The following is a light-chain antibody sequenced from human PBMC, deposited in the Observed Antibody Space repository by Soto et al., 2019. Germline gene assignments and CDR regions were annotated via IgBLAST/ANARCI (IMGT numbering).Light chain of an antibody. CDR1: NXDIGAYVF. CDR3: SAFTTDSTVI. CDR2: EVS. J-gene: IGLJ2*01. Sequence: QSALTQPASVSGSPGQSITISCTGTNXDIGAYVFVSWYQQHPGKAPKLIIYEVSKRPSGVSNRFSGSKSGYTASLTISGLQAEDECHYYCSAFTTDSTVIFGGGTK. V-gene: IGLV2-14*01.